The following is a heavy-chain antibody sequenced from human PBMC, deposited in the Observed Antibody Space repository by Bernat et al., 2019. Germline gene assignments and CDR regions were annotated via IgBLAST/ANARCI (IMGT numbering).Heavy chain of an antibody. V-gene: IGHV3-23*01. CDR1: GFTFSSYA. CDR2: ISGSGGST. Sequence: EVQLLESGGGLVQPGGSLRLSCAASGFTFSSYAMSWFRQAPGKGLEWVSAISGSGGSTYYADSVKGRFTISRDNSKNTLYLQMNSVRAEDTAVYYCAKDPYYYDSSGQDYWGQGTLVTVSS. D-gene: IGHD3-22*01. CDR3: AKDPYYYDSSGQDY. J-gene: IGHJ4*02.